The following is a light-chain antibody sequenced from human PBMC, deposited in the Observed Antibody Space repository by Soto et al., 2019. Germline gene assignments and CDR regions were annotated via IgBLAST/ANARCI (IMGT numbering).Light chain of an antibody. CDR3: CSYTSSSTLVV. CDR1: SSYVGTYNL. CDR2: EGS. J-gene: IGLJ2*01. V-gene: IGLV2-14*02. Sequence: QSALTQPASVSGSPGQSITISCTGTSSYVGTYNLVSWYQQHPGKAPKLMIYEGSKRPSGVSNRFSGSKSGNTASLTISGLQAEDEADYYCCSYTSSSTLVVFGGGTKLTVL.